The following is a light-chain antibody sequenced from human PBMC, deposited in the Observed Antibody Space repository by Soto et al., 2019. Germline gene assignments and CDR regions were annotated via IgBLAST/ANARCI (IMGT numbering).Light chain of an antibody. CDR2: AAS. CDR1: QSISSY. CDR3: QQSYSTPLT. V-gene: IGKV1-39*01. Sequence: DIQMTQSPSSLSASVGDRVTITCRASQSISSYLHWYQQKPGKAPKLLIYAASNLQSGVPSRFSGGGSGTDFTLTISSLQPEDFATYSCQQSYSTPLTFGGGTKVDIK. J-gene: IGKJ4*01.